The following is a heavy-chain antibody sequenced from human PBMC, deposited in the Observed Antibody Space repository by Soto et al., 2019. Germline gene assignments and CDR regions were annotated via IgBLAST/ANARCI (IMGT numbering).Heavy chain of an antibody. D-gene: IGHD3-9*01. Sequence: PSETLSLTCAVYGGSFSGYYWSWIRQPPGKGLEWIGEIKHSGSTNYNPSLKSRVTISVDTSKNQFSLKLSSVTAADTAVYYCARVPAGDILTGYSPRPSAFDIWAQGTMVTVSS. CDR1: GGSFSGYY. J-gene: IGHJ3*02. CDR2: IKHSGST. CDR3: ARVPAGDILTGYSPRPSAFDI. V-gene: IGHV4-34*01.